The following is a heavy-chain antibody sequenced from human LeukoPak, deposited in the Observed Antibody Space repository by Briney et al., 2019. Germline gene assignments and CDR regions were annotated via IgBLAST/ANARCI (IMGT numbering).Heavy chain of an antibody. J-gene: IGHJ4*02. CDR2: ISAYNGNT. V-gene: IGHV1-18*01. D-gene: IGHD3-22*01. CDR3: ATYDSSGYSVDY. Sequence: ASVKVSCKASGYTFTSCGISWVRQAPGQGLEWMVWISAYNGNTNYAQKLQGRVTMTTDTSTSTAYMELRSLRSDDTAVYYCATYDSSGYSVDYWGQGTLVTVSS. CDR1: GYTFTSCG.